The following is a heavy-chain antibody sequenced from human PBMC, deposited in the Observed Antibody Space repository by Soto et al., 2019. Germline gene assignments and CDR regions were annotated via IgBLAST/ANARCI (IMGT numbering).Heavy chain of an antibody. D-gene: IGHD3-10*01. J-gene: IGHJ2*01. CDR1: GFTFSSYA. V-gene: IGHV3-64*01. Sequence: EVPLVESGGGLVQPGGSLRLSCAASGFTFSSYAMHWVRQAPGKGLEYVSAISSNGGSTYYANSVKGRFTISRDNSKNTLYLQMGSLRAEDMAVYYCARARGFEGFYWYFDLWGRGTLVTVSS. CDR3: ARARGFEGFYWYFDL. CDR2: ISSNGGST.